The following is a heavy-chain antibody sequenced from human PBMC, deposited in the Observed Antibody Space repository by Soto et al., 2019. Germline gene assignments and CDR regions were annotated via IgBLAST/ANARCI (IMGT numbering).Heavy chain of an antibody. J-gene: IGHJ6*03. Sequence: TGGSLRLSCAASGFTFSSYGMHWVRQAPGKGLEWVAVIWYDGSNKYYADSVKGRFTITRDNSKNTLYLQMNSLRAEDTAVYYCARKQWLAPYYYYYYMDVWGKGTTVTVSS. V-gene: IGHV3-33*01. CDR3: ARKQWLAPYYYYYYMDV. CDR2: IWYDGSNK. CDR1: GFTFSSYG. D-gene: IGHD6-19*01.